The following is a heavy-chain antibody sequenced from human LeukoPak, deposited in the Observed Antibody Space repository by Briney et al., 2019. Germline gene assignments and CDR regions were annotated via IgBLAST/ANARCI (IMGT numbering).Heavy chain of an antibody. D-gene: IGHD2-21*02. CDR3: ARFRGRVTPYM. V-gene: IGHV3-11*01. CDR2: ISSSDAIV. J-gene: IGHJ3*02. Sequence: TGGSLRLSCEGSGFTISDDSMSWIRQAPGEGLEWVSHISSSDAIVYYADSVKGRFTISRDNAKNSLYLQMNSLRVEDTAMYYCARFRGRVTPYMWGQGTMVTVSS. CDR1: GFTISDDS.